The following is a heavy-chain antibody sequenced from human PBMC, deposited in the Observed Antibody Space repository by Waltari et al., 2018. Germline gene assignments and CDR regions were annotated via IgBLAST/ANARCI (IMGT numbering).Heavy chain of an antibody. CDR1: GYTFSKSD. CDR3: ARLYDSSAYYNTYLDP. V-gene: IGHV1-18*01. CDR2: IRGYNGDT. D-gene: IGHD3-22*01. J-gene: IGHJ5*02. Sequence: QVQLVQSGAEVRKPGASVKVSCKASGYTFSKSDLAWVRQAPGQGLEWMGWIRGYNGDTKYAREFEGRLTVTTNTSTNTAHMELRSLRSDDTAVYYCARLYDSSAYYNTYLDPWGQGALVTVSS.